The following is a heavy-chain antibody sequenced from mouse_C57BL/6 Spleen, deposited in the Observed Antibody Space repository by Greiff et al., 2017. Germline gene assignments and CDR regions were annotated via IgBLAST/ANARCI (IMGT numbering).Heavy chain of an antibody. CDR3: ARYYYGSSYDFDY. CDR1: GYTFTSYW. J-gene: IGHJ2*01. D-gene: IGHD1-1*01. CDR2: IDPNSGGT. V-gene: IGHV1-72*01. Sequence: VQLQQPGAELVKPGASVKLSCKASGYTFTSYWMHWVKQRPGRGLGWIGRIDPNSGGTKYNEKFKSKATLTVDKPSSTAYMQLSSLTSEDSAVYYCARYYYGSSYDFDYWGQGTTLTVSS.